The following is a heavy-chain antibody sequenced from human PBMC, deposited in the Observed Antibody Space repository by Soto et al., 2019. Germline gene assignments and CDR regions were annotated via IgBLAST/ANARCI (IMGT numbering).Heavy chain of an antibody. CDR3: ARVPIFWSGPDY. D-gene: IGHD3-3*01. CDR1: GFIFSSYW. V-gene: IGHV3-74*01. CDR2: VNSDRSST. Sequence: GGSLRLSCPASGFIFSSYWMHWVRLAPGKGLVWVSRVNSDRSSTSYADSVKGRFTISRDNANNTLYMQMNSLRAEDTAVYYCARVPIFWSGPDYGGQGTMVTVSS. J-gene: IGHJ4*02.